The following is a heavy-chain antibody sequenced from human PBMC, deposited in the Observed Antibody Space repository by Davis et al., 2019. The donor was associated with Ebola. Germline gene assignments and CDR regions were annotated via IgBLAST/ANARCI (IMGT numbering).Heavy chain of an antibody. CDR1: GGSLSGY. V-gene: IGHV4-34*01. CDR2: INHSGST. D-gene: IGHD6-19*01. Sequence: GSLRLSCAVYGGSLSGYWSWIRQPPGKGLEWIGEINHSGSTNYNPSLKSRVTISIDTSKNHFSLKLSSVTAADTAVYYCARFSLAVPGTVYWGREPWSPSPQ. CDR3: ARFSLAVPGTVY. J-gene: IGHJ4*02.